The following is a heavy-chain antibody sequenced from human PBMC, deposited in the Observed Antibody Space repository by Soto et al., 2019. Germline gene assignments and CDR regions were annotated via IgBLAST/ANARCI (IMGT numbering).Heavy chain of an antibody. CDR2: SRNKTKSYST. CDR3: ARGAAMGAYYYYGMDV. D-gene: IGHD5-18*01. Sequence: EVQLVESGGGLVQPGGSLRLSCEASGFTFSDHYMDWVRQAPGKGLEWVGRSRNKTKSYSTEYDPSVKGRFTISRDESKNLLYLQMDSLKTEDTAVYYCARGAAMGAYYYYGMDVWGQGTTVTVSS. J-gene: IGHJ6*02. CDR1: GFTFSDHY. V-gene: IGHV3-72*01.